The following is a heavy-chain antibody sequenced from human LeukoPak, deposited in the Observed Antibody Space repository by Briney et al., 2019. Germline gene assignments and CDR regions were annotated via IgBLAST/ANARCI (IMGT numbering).Heavy chain of an antibody. CDR1: GFTFSSYW. J-gene: IGHJ3*02. CDR3: ARDKMGYYGSGSYFDI. CDR2: IKQDGSEK. Sequence: GGSLRLSCAASGFTFSSYWMSWVRQAPGKGLEWVANIKQDGSEKYYVDSVKGRFTISRDNAKNSLYLQMNSLRAEDTAVYYCARDKMGYYGSGSYFDIWGQGTMVTVSS. V-gene: IGHV3-7*01. D-gene: IGHD3-10*01.